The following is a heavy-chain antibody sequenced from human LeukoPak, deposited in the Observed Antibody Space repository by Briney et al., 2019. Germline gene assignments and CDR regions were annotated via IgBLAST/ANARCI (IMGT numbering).Heavy chain of an antibody. Sequence: SETLSLTCTVSGGSISSYYWSWIRQPAGKGLEWIGRIYISGSTNYNPSLKSRVTMSVDTSKNQFSLKLSSVTAADTAVYYCARGTVMVRGVIITNYYYMDVWGKGTTVTVSS. V-gene: IGHV4-4*07. D-gene: IGHD3-10*01. J-gene: IGHJ6*03. CDR3: ARGTVMVRGVIITNYYYMDV. CDR2: IYISGST. CDR1: GGSISSYY.